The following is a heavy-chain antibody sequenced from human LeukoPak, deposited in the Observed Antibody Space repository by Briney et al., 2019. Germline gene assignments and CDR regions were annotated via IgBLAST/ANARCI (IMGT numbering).Heavy chain of an antibody. J-gene: IGHJ5*02. CDR3: ARDSGSYYVA. V-gene: IGHV4-59*01. CDR1: GGSISSYY. CDR2: IYYSGST. D-gene: IGHD1-26*01. Sequence: PSETLSLTCTVSGGSISSYYWRWIRQPPGKGLEWIGYIYYSGSTNYNPSLKSRVTISVDTSKNQFSLKLSSVTAADTAVYYCARDSGSYYVAWGQGTLVTVSS.